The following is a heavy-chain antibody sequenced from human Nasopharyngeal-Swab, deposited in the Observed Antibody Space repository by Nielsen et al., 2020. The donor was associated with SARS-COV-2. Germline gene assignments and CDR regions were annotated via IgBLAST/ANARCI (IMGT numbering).Heavy chain of an antibody. CDR3: ARDPMITFGGVIVADYYYYGMDV. Sequence: GESLKISCAASGFTFSSYAMHWVRQAPGKGLECVAVISYDGSNKYYADSVKGRFTISRDNSKNTLYLQMNSLRAEDTAVYYCARDPMITFGGVIVADYYYYGMDVWGQGTTVTVSS. V-gene: IGHV3-30-3*01. CDR1: GFTFSSYA. J-gene: IGHJ6*02. D-gene: IGHD3-16*02. CDR2: ISYDGSNK.